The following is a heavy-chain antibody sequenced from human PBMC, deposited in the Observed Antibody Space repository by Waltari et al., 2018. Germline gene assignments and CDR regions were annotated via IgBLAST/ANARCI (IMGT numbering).Heavy chain of an antibody. CDR2: INPNSGGT. J-gene: IGHJ4*02. V-gene: IGHV1-2*02. D-gene: IGHD2-21*02. Sequence: QVQLVQSGAEVKKPGASVKVSCKASGYTFSAYYMHWVRQAPGQGLEWMGWINPNSGGTKSAQKFQGRVTMTRDTSTGTLYMEMNGLTSDDTAVYYCLSLRSDWNFDYWGQGTLVTVSS. CDR1: GYTFSAYY. CDR3: LSLRSDWNFDY.